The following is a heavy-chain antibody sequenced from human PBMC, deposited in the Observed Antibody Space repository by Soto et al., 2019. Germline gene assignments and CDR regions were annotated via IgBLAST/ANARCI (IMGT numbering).Heavy chain of an antibody. CDR1: GFSFSTYS. V-gene: IGHV3-48*01. CDR3: ARDKRDLRFLEWSYYFDY. CDR2: ISSSGDTI. J-gene: IGHJ4*02. Sequence: WGSLRLSCAASGFSFSTYSMNWVRQAPGKGLEWVSFISSSGDTIHYADSVKGRFTVSRDNAKNSLYLQMNSLRAEDTAVYYCARDKRDLRFLEWSYYFDYWGQGTLVTVSS. D-gene: IGHD3-3*01.